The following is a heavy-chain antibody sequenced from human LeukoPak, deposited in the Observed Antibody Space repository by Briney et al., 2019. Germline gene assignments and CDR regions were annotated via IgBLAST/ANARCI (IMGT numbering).Heavy chain of an antibody. V-gene: IGHV4-59*11. D-gene: IGHD6-6*01. CDR1: GGSISSHY. J-gene: IGHJ5*02. Sequence: SETLCLTSTVSGGSISSHYWSWIRQPPGKGLEWIGYIYYSGSTNYNPSLKSRVTISVDTSKDQFSLKLSSVTAADTAVYYCARDRAGRVVDWFDPWGQGTLVTVSS. CDR3: ARDRAGRVVDWFDP. CDR2: IYYSGST.